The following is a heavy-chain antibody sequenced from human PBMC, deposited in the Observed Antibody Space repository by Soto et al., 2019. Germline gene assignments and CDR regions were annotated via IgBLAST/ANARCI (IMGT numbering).Heavy chain of an antibody. Sequence: SQTLSLTCAISGDSVSSSSVTWNWIRQSPSRGLEWLGRTYYRSKWYNDYAESVKSRITINPDTSKNQFSLHLNSVTAEDTAVYYCARRVVATETFDSWGQGALVTVSS. J-gene: IGHJ4*02. V-gene: IGHV6-1*01. CDR3: ARRVVATETFDS. CDR2: TYYRSKWYN. D-gene: IGHD5-12*01. CDR1: GDSVSSSSVT.